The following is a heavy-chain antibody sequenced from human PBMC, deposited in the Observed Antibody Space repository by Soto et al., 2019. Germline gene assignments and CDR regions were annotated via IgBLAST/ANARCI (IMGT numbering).Heavy chain of an antibody. CDR3: ARHDHEKIAVAGSYWFDS. Sequence: TSETLSLTCTVCGCSISRYYWSWIRKSPGKGLEWIGYIYYSGSTNYNPSLKSRVTISVDTSKNQFSLNLSSVTAADTAVYYCARHDHEKIAVAGSYWFDSWGQGTLATVSS. D-gene: IGHD6-19*01. V-gene: IGHV4-59*08. CDR2: IYYSGST. J-gene: IGHJ5*01. CDR1: GCSISRYY.